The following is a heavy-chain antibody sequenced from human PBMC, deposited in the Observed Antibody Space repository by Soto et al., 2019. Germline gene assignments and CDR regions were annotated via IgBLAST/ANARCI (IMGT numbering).Heavy chain of an antibody. V-gene: IGHV4-31*03. CDR2: IYYSGST. D-gene: IGHD2-2*01. CDR1: GGSISSGGYY. J-gene: IGHJ4*02. Sequence: SETLSLTCTVSGGSISSGGYYWSWIRQHPGKGLEWIGYIYYSGSTYYNPSLKSRVTISVDTSKNQFSLKLSSVTAADTAVYYCARARQAAAMIDYWGQGTLVTVSS. CDR3: ARARQAAAMIDY.